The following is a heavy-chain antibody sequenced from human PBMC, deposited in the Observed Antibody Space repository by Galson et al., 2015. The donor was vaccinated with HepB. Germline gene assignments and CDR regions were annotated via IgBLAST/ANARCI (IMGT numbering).Heavy chain of an antibody. J-gene: IGHJ4*02. Sequence: VSGGSISSGDYYWSWIRQSPGKGLEWIGYIFYTGSTYLNPSLHRRVTISEDTSRNQFSLKLTSVTVEDTAVYYCARGVFGGLTGGWKHFDSWGQGAQVTVSS. V-gene: IGHV4-30-4*01. CDR1: GGSISSGDYY. CDR3: ARGVFGGLTGGWKHFDS. CDR2: IFYTGST. D-gene: IGHD6-19*01.